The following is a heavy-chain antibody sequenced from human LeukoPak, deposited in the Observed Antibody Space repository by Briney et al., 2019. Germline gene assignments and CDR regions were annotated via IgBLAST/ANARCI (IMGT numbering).Heavy chain of an antibody. CDR1: GGSISSGDYY. Sequence: PSETLSLTCTVSGGSISSGDYYWSWIRQPPGKGLEWIGYIYYSGSTYYNPSLKSRVTISVDTSKNQFSLKLSSVTAADTAVYYCARSMDDWNYGGAFDIWGQGTMVTVSS. CDR3: ARSMDDWNYGGAFDI. D-gene: IGHD1-7*01. J-gene: IGHJ3*02. CDR2: IYYSGST. V-gene: IGHV4-30-4*08.